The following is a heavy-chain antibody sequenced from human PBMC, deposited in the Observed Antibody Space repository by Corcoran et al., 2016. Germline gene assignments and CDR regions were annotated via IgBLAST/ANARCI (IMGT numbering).Heavy chain of an antibody. J-gene: IGHJ4*02. D-gene: IGHD1-26*01. CDR3: ARDRVGATRVVGY. CDR2: ISSSSSYI. CDR1: GFTFSSYS. V-gene: IGHV3-21*01. Sequence: EVQLVESGGGLVKPGGSLRLSCAASGFTFSSYSMNWVRQAPGKGLEWVSSISSSSSYIYYADSVKGRFTISRDNAKNSLYLQMNSLRAEDTAVYYCARDRVGATRVVGYWGQGTLVTVSS.